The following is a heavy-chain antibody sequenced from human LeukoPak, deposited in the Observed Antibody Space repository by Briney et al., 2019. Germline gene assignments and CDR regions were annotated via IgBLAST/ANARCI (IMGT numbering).Heavy chain of an antibody. V-gene: IGHV3-64*01. J-gene: IGHJ4*02. CDR1: GFTFSSYF. CDR3: ARQSPYFGDHLDY. CDR2: ISSNGGST. Sequence: GGSLILSCAASGFTFSSYFMHWVRQVPGKGLEYVSTISSNGGSTYYGNSVKGRFTVSRDNAKNSLYLHMNSLRAEDTAVYYCARQSPYFGDHLDYWGQGTLVTVSS. D-gene: IGHD4-17*01.